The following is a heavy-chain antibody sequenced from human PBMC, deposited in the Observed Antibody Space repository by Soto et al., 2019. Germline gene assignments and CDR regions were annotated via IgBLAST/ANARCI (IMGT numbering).Heavy chain of an antibody. J-gene: IGHJ6*02. CDR1: GDSVSSSYYY. D-gene: IGHD6-13*01. Sequence: QVQLQESGPGLVKPSETLSLTCTVSGDSVSSSYYYWGWIRQPPGKGLEWIGGIFYSGSTYYNPSLKSRVTISVDTSKNQFSLKLSSVTAADTAVYYCARRGSSRQIYHYGMDVWGPGTTVTVSS. CDR2: IFYSGST. V-gene: IGHV4-39*01. CDR3: ARRGSSRQIYHYGMDV.